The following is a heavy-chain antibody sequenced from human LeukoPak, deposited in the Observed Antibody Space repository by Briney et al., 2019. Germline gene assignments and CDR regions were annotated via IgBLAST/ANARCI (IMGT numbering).Heavy chain of an antibody. V-gene: IGHV3-30-3*01. D-gene: IGHD2-15*01. J-gene: IGHJ4*02. CDR1: GFTFSNYA. Sequence: GWSLRLSCIASGFTFSNYALHWVRQTPGKGLEWVAVISYDGSNKYYADSVKGRFNISRDNSKNTLYLQMSCLSPEDTAVYYCAREAGGTPYFDFWGQGTLVTVSS. CDR3: AREAGGTPYFDF. CDR2: ISYDGSNK.